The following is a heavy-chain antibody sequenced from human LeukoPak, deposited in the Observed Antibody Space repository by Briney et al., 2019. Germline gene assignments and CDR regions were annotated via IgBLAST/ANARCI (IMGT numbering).Heavy chain of an antibody. V-gene: IGHV3-23*01. Sequence: PGGSLRLSCAASGFTFSSYAMSWVRQAPGKGLEWVSAISGSGGSTYYADSVKGRFTISRDNSKNTLYLQMNSLRAEDTAVYYCAKDGILGTGVGYCSGGSCSIRDDYWGQGTLVTVSS. D-gene: IGHD2-15*01. CDR2: ISGSGGST. J-gene: IGHJ4*02. CDR1: GFTFSSYA. CDR3: AKDGILGTGVGYCSGGSCSIRDDY.